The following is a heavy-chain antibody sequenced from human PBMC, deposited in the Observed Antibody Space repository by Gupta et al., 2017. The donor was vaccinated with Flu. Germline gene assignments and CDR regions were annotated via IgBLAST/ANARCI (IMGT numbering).Heavy chain of an antibody. J-gene: IGHJ6*02. Sequence: EVQLVESGGGLVQPGRSLRLSCAASGFTFDDYAMHWVRQAPGKGLEWVSGISWNSGSIGYADSVKGRFTISRDNAKNSLYLQMNSLRAEDTALYYCAKGGVVNYYYYGMDVWGQGTTVTVSS. V-gene: IGHV3-9*01. D-gene: IGHD3-3*01. CDR3: AKGGVVNYYYYGMDV. CDR1: GFTFDDYA. CDR2: ISWNSGSI.